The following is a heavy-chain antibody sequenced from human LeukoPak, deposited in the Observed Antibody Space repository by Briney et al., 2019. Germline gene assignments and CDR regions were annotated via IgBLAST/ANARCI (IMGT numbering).Heavy chain of an antibody. J-gene: IGHJ4*02. D-gene: IGHD3-10*01. CDR1: GYTFTSYG. CDR3: ARGRFGDISFDY. Sequence: ASVKVSCKSSGYTFTSYGITWVRQAPGQGLDWMGWINTYYGNTDYAQNFQGRVTMTTDTSTSTAYMELRSLRSDDTAVYYCARGRFGDISFDYWGQGTLVTVSS. V-gene: IGHV1-18*01. CDR2: INTYYGNT.